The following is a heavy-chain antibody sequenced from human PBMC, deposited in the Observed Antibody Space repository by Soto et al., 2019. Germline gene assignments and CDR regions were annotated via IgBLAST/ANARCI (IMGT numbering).Heavy chain of an antibody. Sequence: SETLSLTCAVYSRSFRDYYWTWIRQPPGKGLEFIGEINHSGTTHYNPSLKSRVTISVDTSKNHFSLKMNSVTAADTAVYYCARSPKSTDFPYYFDFWGQGTLVTVS. D-gene: IGHD2-21*01. V-gene: IGHV4-34*01. CDR3: ARSPKSTDFPYYFDF. CDR1: SRSFRDYY. J-gene: IGHJ4*02. CDR2: INHSGTT.